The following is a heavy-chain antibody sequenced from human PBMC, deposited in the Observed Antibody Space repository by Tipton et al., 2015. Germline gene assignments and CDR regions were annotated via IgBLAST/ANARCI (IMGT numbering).Heavy chain of an antibody. J-gene: IGHJ4*02. V-gene: IGHV4-38-2*01. CDR1: GYSISSGYY. CDR2: TYHSGDS. D-gene: IGHD4-17*01. CDR3: ARGEIGDFDS. Sequence: LRLSCAISGYSISSGYYWGWIRQPPGKGLEWIGSTYHSGDSYYNPSLKSRVTISVDTSKNQSSLQLKSVTAADTAVYYCARGEIGDFDSWGQGTLVTVSS.